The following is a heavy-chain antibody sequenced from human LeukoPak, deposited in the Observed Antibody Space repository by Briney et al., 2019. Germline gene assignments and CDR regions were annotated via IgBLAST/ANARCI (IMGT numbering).Heavy chain of an antibody. CDR1: GFTFSSYW. CDR2: ISYDGSNK. V-gene: IGHV3-30*18. Sequence: GGSLRLSCAASGFTFSSYWMSWARQAPGKGLEWVAVISYDGSNKYYADSVKGRFTISSDNSKNTLYLQMNSLRAEDTAVYYCAKDPSYGDYVGYFDYWGQGTLVTVSS. CDR3: AKDPSYGDYVGYFDY. D-gene: IGHD4-17*01. J-gene: IGHJ4*02.